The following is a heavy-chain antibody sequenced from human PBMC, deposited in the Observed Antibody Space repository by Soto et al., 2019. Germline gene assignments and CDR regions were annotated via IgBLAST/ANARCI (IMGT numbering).Heavy chain of an antibody. CDR1: GDSVSSNNAA. CDR2: TFYRSKWYN. Sequence: QVQLQQSGPGLVKPSQTLSLTCAISGDSVSSNNAAWNWIRQSPSRGLEWLGRTFYRSKWYNDYXVSVKGRITXNXXXSXXQFSLQLNSVTPEDTAVYYCAKEGGNHYYYYALDVWGQGTTVTVSS. D-gene: IGHD1-26*01. V-gene: IGHV6-1*01. CDR3: AKEGGNHYYYYALDV. J-gene: IGHJ6*02.